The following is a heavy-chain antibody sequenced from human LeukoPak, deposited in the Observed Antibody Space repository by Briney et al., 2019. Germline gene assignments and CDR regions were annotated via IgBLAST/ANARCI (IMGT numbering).Heavy chain of an antibody. D-gene: IGHD3/OR15-3a*01. CDR1: GYTFTSYD. V-gene: IGHV1-8*01. Sequence: GASVKVSCKASGYTFTSYDINWVRQATGQGLEWMGWMNPNSGNTGYAQKFQGRVTITADESTSTAYMELSSLRSEDTAVYCCARGFWTPPDYYGMDVWGQGTTVTVSS. CDR2: MNPNSGNT. J-gene: IGHJ6*02. CDR3: ARGFWTPPDYYGMDV.